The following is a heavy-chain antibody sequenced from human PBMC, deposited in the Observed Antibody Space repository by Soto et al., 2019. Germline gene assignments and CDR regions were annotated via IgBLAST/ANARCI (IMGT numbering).Heavy chain of an antibody. J-gene: IGHJ5*02. Sequence: PSETLSLTCSVSGGSISYNSYYWGWIRQPPGKGLEWVGGIFYTGTNYYSPSLKDRVTISVDTSKNSFSLNLTSVTAADTAVYFCARLVVVAPVANAWGQGTRVTSPQ. CDR2: IFYTGTN. V-gene: IGHV4-39*02. D-gene: IGHD2-2*01. CDR3: ARLVVVAPVANA. CDR1: GGSISYNSYY.